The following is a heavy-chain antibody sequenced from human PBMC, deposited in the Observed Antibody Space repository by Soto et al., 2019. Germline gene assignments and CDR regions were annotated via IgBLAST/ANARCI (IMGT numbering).Heavy chain of an antibody. CDR1: GYTFTGYY. V-gene: IGHV1-2*02. CDR3: TTDARAHQPTYYDFWSGLIRPEDYYYYGMDV. J-gene: IGHJ6*02. Sequence: ASVKVSCKASGYTFTGYYMHWVRQAPGQGLEWMGWINPNSGGTNYAQKFQGRVTMTRDTSISTAYMELSRLRSDDTAVYYCTTDARAHQPTYYDFWSGLIRPEDYYYYGMDVWGQGTTVTVSS. CDR2: INPNSGGT. D-gene: IGHD3-3*01.